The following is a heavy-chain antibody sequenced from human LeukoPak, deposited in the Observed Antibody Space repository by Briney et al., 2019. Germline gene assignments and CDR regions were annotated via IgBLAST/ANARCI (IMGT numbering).Heavy chain of an antibody. CDR1: XXTXXSYY. V-gene: IGHV1-46*01. CDR2: INPSGGST. J-gene: IGHJ2*01. Sequence: ASVXXSXKXSXXTXXSYYMHXVRQAPGQGLEWMGIINPSGGSTSYAQKFQGRVTMTRDMSTSTVYMELSSLRSEDTAVYYCARAKGEVVPAASYWYFDLWGRGTLVTVSS. D-gene: IGHD2-2*01. CDR3: ARAKGEVVPAASYWYFDL.